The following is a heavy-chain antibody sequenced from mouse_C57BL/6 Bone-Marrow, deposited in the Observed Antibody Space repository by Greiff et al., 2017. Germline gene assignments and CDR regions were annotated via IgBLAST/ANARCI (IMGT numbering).Heavy chain of an antibody. Sequence: DVKLVESGGGLVKPGGSLKLSCAASGFTFSSYTMSWVRQTPEKRLEWVATISGGGGNTYYPDSVKGRFTISRDNAKNTLYLQMSSLRSEDTALYYCARQAVVALDYWGQGTTLTVSS. CDR3: ARQAVVALDY. V-gene: IGHV5-9*01. D-gene: IGHD1-1*01. J-gene: IGHJ2*01. CDR1: GFTFSSYT. CDR2: ISGGGGNT.